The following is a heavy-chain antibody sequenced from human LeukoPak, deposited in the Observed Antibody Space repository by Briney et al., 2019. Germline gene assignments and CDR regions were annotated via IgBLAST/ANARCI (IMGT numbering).Heavy chain of an antibody. CDR1: GCTFTSYG. Sequence: ASVKVTCKASGCTFTSYGISWVRQAPGQGLEWMGWISAYNGNTNYAQKLQGRVTMTTDTSTSTAYMELRSLRSDDTAVYYCARDSTSLTGYYKYYYYGMDVWGQGTTVTVSS. D-gene: IGHD3-9*01. CDR3: ARDSTSLTGYYKYYYYGMDV. V-gene: IGHV1-18*01. J-gene: IGHJ6*02. CDR2: ISAYNGNT.